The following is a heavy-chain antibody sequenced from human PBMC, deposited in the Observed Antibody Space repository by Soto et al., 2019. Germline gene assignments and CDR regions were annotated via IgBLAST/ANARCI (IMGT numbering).Heavy chain of an antibody. Sequence: SVKVSCKASGGTFSGYAISWVRQAPGQGLEWMGGIIPIFGTASYAQKFQGRVTITADESTSTAYMELSSLRSEDTAVYYCARVVEQQLSSYYFDYWGQGTLVTVSS. CDR3: ARVVEQQLSSYYFDY. CDR2: IIPIFGTA. D-gene: IGHD6-13*01. J-gene: IGHJ4*02. CDR1: GGTFSGYA. V-gene: IGHV1-69*13.